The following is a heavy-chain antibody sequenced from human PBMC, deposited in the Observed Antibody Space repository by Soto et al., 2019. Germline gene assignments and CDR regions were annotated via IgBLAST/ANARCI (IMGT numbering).Heavy chain of an antibody. CDR1: GFTVSSNY. V-gene: IGHV3-53*01. J-gene: IGHJ6*02. D-gene: IGHD3-10*01. Sequence: EVQLVESGGGLIQPGGSLRLSCAASGFTVSSNYMSWVRQAPGKGLEWVSVIYSGGSTYYADSVKGRFTISRDNSKNTLYLQMNSLRAEDTAVYYCARDVLLWFGELPQYGMDVWGQGTTVTVSS. CDR3: ARDVLLWFGELPQYGMDV. CDR2: IYSGGST.